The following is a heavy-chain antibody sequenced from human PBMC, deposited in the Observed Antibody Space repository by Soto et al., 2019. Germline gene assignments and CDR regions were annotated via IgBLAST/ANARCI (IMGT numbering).Heavy chain of an antibody. V-gene: IGHV3-15*01. Sequence: EVQLVESGGGLVKPGGSLRLSCAASGITFSNAWMTWVRQAPGKGLEWVGRIKSITDGGTTDYAAPVKGRFTISRDDSKDTLYLQMNNLRTEDTAVYHCTTDSADIVVVPATFGMDVWGQGTTVTFSS. D-gene: IGHD2-2*01. CDR2: IKSITDGGTT. CDR1: GITFSNAW. CDR3: TTDSADIVVVPATFGMDV. J-gene: IGHJ6*02.